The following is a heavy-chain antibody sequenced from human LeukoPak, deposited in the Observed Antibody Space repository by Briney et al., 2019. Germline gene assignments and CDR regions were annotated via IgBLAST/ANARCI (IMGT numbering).Heavy chain of an antibody. D-gene: IGHD1-1*01. J-gene: IGHJ4*02. Sequence: GGSPQLSCASSGFNLRRHSINSVRQAPGKGLEWVSYINIDSITVNYADSVKGRFTISRDNAKNSLYLQMNSLRAEYTAVYYCSTAKCHNGGQGTLVTVSS. CDR2: INIDSITV. V-gene: IGHV3-48*01. CDR1: GFNLRRHS. CDR3: STAKCHN.